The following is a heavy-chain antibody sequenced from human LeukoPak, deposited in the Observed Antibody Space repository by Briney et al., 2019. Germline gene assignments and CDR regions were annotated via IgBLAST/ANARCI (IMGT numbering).Heavy chain of an antibody. D-gene: IGHD2-15*01. J-gene: IGHJ4*02. Sequence: PSETLSLTCTVSGYSVSSGYYWGWIRQPPGKGLEWIGSMYHSGDTYYNPSLKSRVTISVDTSKNQFSLKLSSVTAADTAVYYCARPGPAARYFDYWGQGTLVTVSS. V-gene: IGHV4-38-2*02. CDR2: MYHSGDT. CDR1: GYSVSSGYY. CDR3: ARPGPAARYFDY.